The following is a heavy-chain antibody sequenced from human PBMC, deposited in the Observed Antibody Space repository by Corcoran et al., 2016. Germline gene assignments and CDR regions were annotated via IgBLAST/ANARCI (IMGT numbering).Heavy chain of an antibody. D-gene: IGHD6-13*01. Sequence: QVQLVESGGGVVQPGRSLRLSCAASGFTFSSYGMHWVRQAPGKGLEWVAVIWYDGSNKYYADSVKGRFTISRDNSKNTLYLQMNSLRAEETAVYYCVGAYSSSWYGYYYYYGMDVWGQGTTVTVSS. CDR2: IWYDGSNK. CDR1: GFTFSSYG. V-gene: IGHV3-33*01. CDR3: VGAYSSSWYGYYYYYGMDV. J-gene: IGHJ6*02.